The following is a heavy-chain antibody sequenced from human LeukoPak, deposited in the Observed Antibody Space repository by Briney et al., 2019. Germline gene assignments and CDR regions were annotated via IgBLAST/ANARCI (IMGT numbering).Heavy chain of an antibody. CDR1: GGSISSYY. D-gene: IGHD3-10*01. CDR2: IYYSGST. J-gene: IGHJ4*02. V-gene: IGHV4-59*08. Sequence: SETLSLTCTVSGGSISSYYWSWIRQPPGKGLEWIGYIYYSGSTNYNPSLKSRVTISVDTSKNQFSLKLSSVTAADTAVYYCARHPQYYYGSGRSGYFDYWGQGTLVTVSS. CDR3: ARHPQYYYGSGRSGYFDY.